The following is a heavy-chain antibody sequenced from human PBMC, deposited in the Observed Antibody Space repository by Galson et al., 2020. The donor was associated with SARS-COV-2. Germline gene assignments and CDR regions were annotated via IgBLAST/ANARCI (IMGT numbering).Heavy chain of an antibody. Sequence: TGGSLRLSCAASGFTVSSNYMSWVRQAPGKGLEWVSVIYSGGSTYYADSVKGRFTISRDNSKNTLYLQMNSLRAEDTAVYYCARAGAYGSGSYTHYGMDVWGQGTTVTVSS. V-gene: IGHV3-66*01. J-gene: IGHJ6*02. D-gene: IGHD3-10*01. CDR3: ARAGAYGSGSYTHYGMDV. CDR2: IYSGGST. CDR1: GFTVSSNY.